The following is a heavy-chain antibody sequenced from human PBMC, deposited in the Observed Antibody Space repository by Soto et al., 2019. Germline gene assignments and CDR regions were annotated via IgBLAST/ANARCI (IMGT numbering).Heavy chain of an antibody. CDR1: GGTFSSYA. CDR2: IIPIFGTA. CDR3: GHQGGGNGDLLFDY. D-gene: IGHD4-17*01. V-gene: IGHV1-69*06. J-gene: IGHJ4*02. Sequence: QVQLVQSGAEVKKPGSSVKVSCKASGGTFSSYAISWVRQAPGQGLEWMGGIIPIFGTANYAQKFQGRVTITADKSTSTAYMEVSSLGSEDPDVYYGGHQGGGNGDLLFDYWGQGTLVTVSS.